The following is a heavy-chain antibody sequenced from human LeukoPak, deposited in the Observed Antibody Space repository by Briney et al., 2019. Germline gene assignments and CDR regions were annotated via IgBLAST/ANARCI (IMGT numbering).Heavy chain of an antibody. V-gene: IGHV4-31*03. CDR1: GGSISSGGYY. CDR2: IYYSGST. D-gene: IGHD2-15*01. CDR3: AISIKDSNWFDP. J-gene: IGHJ5*02. Sequence: SQTLSLTCTVSGGSISSGGYYWSWIRQHPGKGLEWIGYIYYSGSTYYNPSLKSRVTISVDTSKNQFSLKLSSVTAADTAVYYCAISIKDSNWFDPWGQGTLVTVSS.